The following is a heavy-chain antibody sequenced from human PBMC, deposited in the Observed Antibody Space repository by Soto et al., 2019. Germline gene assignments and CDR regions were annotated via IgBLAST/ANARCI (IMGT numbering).Heavy chain of an antibody. Sequence: QVQLVQSGAEVKKPGASVKVSCRASGYTFTGYYMHWVRQAPGQGLEWMGWINPNSGGTNYAQNFQGWVTMTRDTSISTAYMELSRLRSHDTAVYYCARTHCSSTRCYVGSWDYWGQGTLVTVSS. CDR1: GYTFTGYY. D-gene: IGHD2-2*01. J-gene: IGHJ4*02. V-gene: IGHV1-2*04. CDR2: INPNSGGT. CDR3: ARTHCSSTRCYVGSWDY.